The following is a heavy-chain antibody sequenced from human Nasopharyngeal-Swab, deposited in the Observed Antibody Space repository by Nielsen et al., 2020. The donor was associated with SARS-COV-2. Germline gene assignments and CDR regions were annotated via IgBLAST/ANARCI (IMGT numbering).Heavy chain of an antibody. Sequence: SETLSLTCPVSGGSISSGGYYWSWIRPHPGKGLEWIGYIYYSGSTYYNPSLKSRVTISVDTSKNQFSLKLSSVTAADTAVYYCARAKQPGITMIVVVTHWYFDLWGRGTLVTVSS. CDR3: ARAKQPGITMIVVVTHWYFDL. CDR2: IYYSGST. J-gene: IGHJ2*01. D-gene: IGHD3-22*01. V-gene: IGHV4-31*03. CDR1: GGSISSGGYY.